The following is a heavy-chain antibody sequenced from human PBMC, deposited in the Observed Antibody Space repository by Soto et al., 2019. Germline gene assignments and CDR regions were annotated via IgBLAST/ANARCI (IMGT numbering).Heavy chain of an antibody. V-gene: IGHV3-7*05. J-gene: IGHJ4*02. CDR2: IKQDGSEK. CDR1: GFTFSSYW. CDR3: ARDRWGHSGYDWGY. D-gene: IGHD5-12*01. Sequence: EVQLVESGGGLVQPGGSLRLSCAASGFTFSSYWMSWVRQAPGKGLEWVANIKQDGSEKYYVDSVKGRFTISRDNAKNSLYLQINSLRAEDTAVYYCARDRWGHSGYDWGYWGQGTLVTVSS.